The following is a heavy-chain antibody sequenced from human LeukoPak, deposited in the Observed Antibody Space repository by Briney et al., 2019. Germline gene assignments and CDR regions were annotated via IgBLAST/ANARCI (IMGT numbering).Heavy chain of an antibody. D-gene: IGHD5-18*01. Sequence: SETLSLTCTVSGGSKSSYYWTWIRQPPGKGLEWIGYISYSGSTTYNPSLKSRVTISVDTSKNQFSLKLNSVTAADTAVYYCARHSSEYSYELWGQGTLVTVSS. CDR2: ISYSGST. CDR1: GGSKSSYY. V-gene: IGHV4-59*08. J-gene: IGHJ4*02. CDR3: ARHSSEYSYEL.